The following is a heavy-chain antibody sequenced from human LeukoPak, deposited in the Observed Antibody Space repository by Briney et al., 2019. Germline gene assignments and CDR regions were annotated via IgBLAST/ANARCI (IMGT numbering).Heavy chain of an antibody. J-gene: IGHJ5*02. V-gene: IGHV3-11*04. CDR2: ISHRVSDV. CDR1: GFTFSDYY. Sequence: GGSLRLSCAASGFTFSDYYMSWIRQAPGKGLEWVSYISHRVSDVQYADSVKGRFTISRDNAKNSLYLQIKSPRVEDSAVYYCARADSYSWYGAWGQGTLVTVSS. D-gene: IGHD5-12*01. CDR3: ARADSYSWYGA.